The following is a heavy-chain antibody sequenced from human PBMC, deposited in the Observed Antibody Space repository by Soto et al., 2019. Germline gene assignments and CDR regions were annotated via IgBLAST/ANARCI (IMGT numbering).Heavy chain of an antibody. V-gene: IGHV1-46*03. CDR3: ARDGAYYDFWSGSPAYMDV. CDR2: INPSGGST. D-gene: IGHD3-3*01. Sequence: ASVKVSCKASGYTFTIYYMHWVRQAPGQGLEWMGIINPSGGSTSYAQKFQGRVTMTRDTSTSTVYMELSSLRSEDTAVYYCARDGAYYDFWSGSPAYMDVWGKGTTVTVSS. J-gene: IGHJ6*03. CDR1: GYTFTIYY.